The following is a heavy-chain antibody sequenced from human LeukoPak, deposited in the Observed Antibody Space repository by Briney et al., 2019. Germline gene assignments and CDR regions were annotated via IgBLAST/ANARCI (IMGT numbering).Heavy chain of an antibody. V-gene: IGHV4-59*01. J-gene: IGHJ6*02. CDR3: ARGNYGAGTYYYYYYGMDV. CDR1: GGSISSKY. D-gene: IGHD3-10*01. Sequence: PSETLSLTCTASGGSISSKYWGWIRQPPGKGLEWIGYIYYSGSTNYNPSLKSRVTISVDASKNQFSLKLTSVTAADTAMYYCARGNYGAGTYYYYYYGMDVWGPGTTVTVSS. CDR2: IYYSGST.